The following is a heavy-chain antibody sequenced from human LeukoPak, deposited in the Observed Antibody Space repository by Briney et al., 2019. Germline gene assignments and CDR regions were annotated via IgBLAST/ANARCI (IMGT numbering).Heavy chain of an antibody. CDR2: ISAYNGNT. CDR1: GYTFTSYG. CDR3: ARARYSRGGSHFSPVPINWFDP. J-gene: IGHJ5*02. D-gene: IGHD1-26*01. V-gene: IGHV1-18*01. Sequence: GSVKVSCKASGYTFTSYGIIWVRQAPGQGLEWMGWISAYNGNTNYAQKLQGRVTMTTDTSTSTAYMELRSLRSDDTAVYYCARARYSRGGSHFSPVPINWFDPWGQGTLVTVSS.